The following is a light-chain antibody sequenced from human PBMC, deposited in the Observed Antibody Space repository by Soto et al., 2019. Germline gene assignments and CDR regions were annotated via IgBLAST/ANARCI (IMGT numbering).Light chain of an antibody. CDR1: QGISKF. CDR2: DAS. J-gene: IGKJ4*01. CDR3: QQYDNYPLT. V-gene: IGKV1-33*01. Sequence: DIQMTQSPSSLSASVGDRVTITCQASQGISKFLNWYQQKPGKAPKLLIFDASDLETGVPSRFSGHRSGTDFSFTISSLQPEDIATYYCQQYDNYPLTFGGGTKGDIK.